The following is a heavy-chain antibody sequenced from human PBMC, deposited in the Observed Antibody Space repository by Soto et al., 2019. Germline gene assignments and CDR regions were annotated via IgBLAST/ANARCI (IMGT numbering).Heavy chain of an antibody. CDR1: GGTFSSQT. Sequence: APVKVSCKTSGGTFSSQTISWGRQAPGQGLEWMGWIIAYNGNTNYAQKFQGRVTMTTDTSTSTAYMELRSLRSDDTAVYYCARDSSGYPGIWGQGTMVTVSS. D-gene: IGHD3-22*01. V-gene: IGHV1-18*01. CDR2: IIAYNGNT. CDR3: ARDSSGYPGI. J-gene: IGHJ3*02.